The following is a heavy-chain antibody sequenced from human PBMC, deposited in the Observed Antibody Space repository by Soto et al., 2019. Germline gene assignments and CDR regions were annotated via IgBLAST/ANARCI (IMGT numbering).Heavy chain of an antibody. CDR2: IIPIFGTA. V-gene: IGHV1-69*12. D-gene: IGHD1-26*01. CDR1: GGTFSSYA. CDR3: ATREACIRY. Sequence: QVQLVQSGAEVKKPGSSVKVSCKASGGTFSSYAISWVRQAPGQGLEWMGGIIPIFGTANYAQKFQGRVTITADESTSTASMELSSLRPAYLAVYTFATREACIRYWGQGTLVTVSS. J-gene: IGHJ4*02.